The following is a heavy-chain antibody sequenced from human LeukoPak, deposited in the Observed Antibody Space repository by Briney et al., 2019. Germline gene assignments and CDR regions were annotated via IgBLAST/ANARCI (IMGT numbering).Heavy chain of an antibody. CDR3: ARDRSDRDYYYYGMDV. CDR1: GFTFSSYS. D-gene: IGHD1-14*01. CDR2: ISSSSSTI. Sequence: PGGSLRLSCAASGFTFSSYSMNWVRQAPGKGLEWVSYISSSSSTIYYADSVKGRFTISRDNAKNSLYLQMNSLRAEDTAVYYCARDRSDRDYYYYGMDVWGQGTTVTVSS. J-gene: IGHJ6*02. V-gene: IGHV3-48*04.